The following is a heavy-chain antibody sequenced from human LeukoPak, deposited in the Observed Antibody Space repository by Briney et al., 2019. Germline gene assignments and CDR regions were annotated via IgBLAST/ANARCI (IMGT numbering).Heavy chain of an antibody. CDR1: GFTFSSYG. V-gene: IGHV3-30*03. Sequence: GGSLRLSCAASGFTFSSYGMHWVRQTPGKGLEWVAVISYDGSNKYYADSVKGRFTISRDNPKNTLYLQMNSLRAEDTAVYYCASRSFDYWGQGTLVTVSS. CDR3: ASRSFDY. J-gene: IGHJ4*02. CDR2: ISYDGSNK.